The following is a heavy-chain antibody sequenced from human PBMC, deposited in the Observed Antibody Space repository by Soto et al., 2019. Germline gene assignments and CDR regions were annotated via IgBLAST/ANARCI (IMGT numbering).Heavy chain of an antibody. Sequence: ASVKVSCKASGYTFTSYYMHWVRQAPGQGLEWMGIINPSGGSTSYAQKFQGRVTMTRDTSTSTVYMELSSLRSEDTAVYYCAITYYYDSSGYWSEEIFDYWGQGTLVTVSS. CDR3: AITYYYDSSGYWSEEIFDY. D-gene: IGHD3-22*01. V-gene: IGHV1-46*01. CDR2: INPSGGST. CDR1: GYTFTSYY. J-gene: IGHJ4*02.